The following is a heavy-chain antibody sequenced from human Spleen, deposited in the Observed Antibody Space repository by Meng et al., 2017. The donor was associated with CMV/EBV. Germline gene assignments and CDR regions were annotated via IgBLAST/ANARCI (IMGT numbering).Heavy chain of an antibody. V-gene: IGHV5-51*01. CDR2: IYPGDSDT. D-gene: IGHD2-2*01. Sequence: SGYSFTSYWLAWVRQMPGKGLEWMGIIYPGDSDTTYSPSFQGHVTISADKSISTTYLQWSSLKASDTAMYYCARQLDTRTWDNWFDPWGQGTLVTVSS. J-gene: IGHJ5*02. CDR1: GYSFTSYW. CDR3: ARQLDTRTWDNWFDP.